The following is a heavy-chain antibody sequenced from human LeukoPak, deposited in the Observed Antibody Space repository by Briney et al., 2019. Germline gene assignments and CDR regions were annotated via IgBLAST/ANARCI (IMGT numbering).Heavy chain of an antibody. CDR3: ARASFWESPINWFAP. CDR1: GYTFTGYY. V-gene: IGHV1-2*02. CDR2: INPKNGGS. J-gene: IGHJ5*02. D-gene: IGHD3-16*01. Sequence: ASVKVSCKASGYTFTGYYMHWVRQAPGQGLEWVGWINPKNGGSNYAQKFQGRVTMTRDRSISTAYMELSSLTSDDTAVYYCARASFWESPINWFAPWGQGTLVTVSS.